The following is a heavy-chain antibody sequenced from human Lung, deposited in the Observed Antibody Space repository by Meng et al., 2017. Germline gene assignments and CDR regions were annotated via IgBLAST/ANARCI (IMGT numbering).Heavy chain of an antibody. V-gene: IGHV4-34*01. J-gene: IGHJ4*02. D-gene: IGHD4-11*01. CDR2: INHSGST. CDR1: GGSFSDYY. CDR3: ARGPTTMAHDFDY. Sequence: VPSLQWGAGMLKPSETLSLPCVVSGGSFSDYYWSWIRQPPGKGLEWIGEINHSGSTNYNPSLESRATISVDTSQNNLSLKLSSVTAADSAVYYCARGPTTMAHDFDYWGQGTLVTVSS.